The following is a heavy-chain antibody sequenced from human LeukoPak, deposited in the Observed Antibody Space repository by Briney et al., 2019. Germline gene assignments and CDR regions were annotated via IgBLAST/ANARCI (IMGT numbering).Heavy chain of an antibody. Sequence: GGSLRLSCAASGFTFSDYYMSWIRQAPGKGLEWVSYISSSGSTIYYADSVKGRFTISRDNAKNSLYLQMNSLRAEDTAVYYCAKSSHYYDSSGRDAFDIWGQGTMVTVSS. J-gene: IGHJ3*02. D-gene: IGHD3-22*01. CDR3: AKSSHYYDSSGRDAFDI. CDR2: ISSSGSTI. V-gene: IGHV3-11*01. CDR1: GFTFSDYY.